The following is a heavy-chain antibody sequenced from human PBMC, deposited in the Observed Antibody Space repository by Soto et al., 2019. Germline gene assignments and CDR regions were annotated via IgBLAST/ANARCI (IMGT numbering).Heavy chain of an antibody. Sequence: GGSLRLSCGTSGFTFNNCGMSWLRQAPGKGLEWVSSISWNGRSTYYADSMKGRFTISRDNSKDTLYLQMNSLRVEDTAVYYCAKDRRSGESYGYFDFWGQGSLVTVSS. V-gene: IGHV3-23*01. J-gene: IGHJ4*02. D-gene: IGHD1-26*01. CDR3: AKDRRSGESYGYFDF. CDR2: ISWNGRST. CDR1: GFTFNNCG.